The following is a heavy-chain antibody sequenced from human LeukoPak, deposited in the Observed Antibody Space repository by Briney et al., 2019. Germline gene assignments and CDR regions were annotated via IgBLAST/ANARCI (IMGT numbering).Heavy chain of an antibody. J-gene: IGHJ4*02. CDR1: GGTFSSYA. Sequence: ASVRVSCKASGGTFSSYAISWVRQAPGQGLEWMGRIIPILGIANYAQKFQGRVTMTEDTSTDTAYMELSSLRSEDTAVYYCATVRGLYSGYDYYFDYWGQGTLVTVSS. V-gene: IGHV1-69*04. CDR3: ATVRGLYSGYDYYFDY. D-gene: IGHD5-12*01. CDR2: IIPILGIA.